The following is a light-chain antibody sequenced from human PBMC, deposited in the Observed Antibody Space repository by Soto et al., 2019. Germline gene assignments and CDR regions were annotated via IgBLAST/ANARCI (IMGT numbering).Light chain of an antibody. CDR2: DAS. V-gene: IGKV1-5*01. CDR3: QQYISYSPT. CDR1: QSIDSW. Sequence: DIQMTQSLSPLSASVGDRVTITCRASQSIDSWLAWYQQKPGTAPKLLIYDASNLESGVPSRFSGSGSGTEFTLTISSLLPDDFATYYCQQYISYSPTFGQGTKVDIK. J-gene: IGKJ1*01.